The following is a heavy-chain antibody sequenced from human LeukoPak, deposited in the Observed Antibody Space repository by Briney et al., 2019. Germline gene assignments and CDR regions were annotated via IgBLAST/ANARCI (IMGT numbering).Heavy chain of an antibody. CDR2: TYYSGST. J-gene: IGHJ3*02. Sequence: SETLSLTCTVSGGSISSYYWSWIRQPPGKGLEWIGYTYYSGSTNYNPSLKSRVTISVDTSKNQFSLKLSSVTAADTAVYYCARHEGGAFDIWGQGTMVTVSS. CDR3: ARHEGGAFDI. CDR1: GGSISSYY. V-gene: IGHV4-59*08.